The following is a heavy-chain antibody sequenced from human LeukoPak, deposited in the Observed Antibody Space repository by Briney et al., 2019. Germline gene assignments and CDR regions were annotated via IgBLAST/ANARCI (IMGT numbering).Heavy chain of an antibody. J-gene: IGHJ4*02. CDR2: ISASNGNT. CDR1: GYTFTRYG. D-gene: IGHD1-7*01. CDR3: ARDHSNWNYAPDF. V-gene: IGHV1-18*01. Sequence: ASVKVSCKASGYTFTRYGISWVRQAPGQGLQWLGWISASNGNTNYAQKFRDRVTMSTDTSAGTAYLDVRSLTSDDTAVYYCARDHSNWNYAPDFWGQGTLVIVSS.